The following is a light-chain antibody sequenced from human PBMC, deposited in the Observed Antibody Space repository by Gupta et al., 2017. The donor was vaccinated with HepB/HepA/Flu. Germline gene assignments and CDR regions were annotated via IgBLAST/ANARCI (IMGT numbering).Light chain of an antibody. J-gene: IGKJ4*01. V-gene: IGKV2-28*01. Sequence: DVVMTQSPLSLTVTPGEAASISCRSSQSLLHTNGYNYLDWLLQKPGQSPQLLIYLGSNRDSGVPDRFSGSGSGTDFTLKISRVEGEDVGVYYCMQAPQDPLLTFGGGTKVEIK. CDR2: LGS. CDR3: MQAPQDPLLT. CDR1: QSLLHTNGYNY.